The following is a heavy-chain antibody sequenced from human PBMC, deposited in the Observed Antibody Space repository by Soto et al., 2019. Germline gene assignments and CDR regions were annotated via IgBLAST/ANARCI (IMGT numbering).Heavy chain of an antibody. CDR1: GHSLSSGGYY. J-gene: IGHJ4*02. CDR3: ARDWGSSGWPN. Sequence: KTSETLSLTCTVSGHSLSSGGYYWSWIRQHPGKGLEWVGYIYSTGTTLYNPSLKSRLAISVDTSKNQFSLKLTSVTAADTAVYYCARDWGSSGWPNWGQGVLVTVSS. V-gene: IGHV4-31*03. D-gene: IGHD6-19*01. CDR2: IYSTGTT.